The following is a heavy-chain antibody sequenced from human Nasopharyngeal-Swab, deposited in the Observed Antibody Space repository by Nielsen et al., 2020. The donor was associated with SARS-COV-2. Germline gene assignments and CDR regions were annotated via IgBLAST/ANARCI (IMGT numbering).Heavy chain of an antibody. J-gene: IGHJ6*02. CDR2: MNPNSGNT. D-gene: IGHD6-6*01. V-gene: IGHV1-8*01. CDR1: GYTFTSYD. CDR3: ARGSSSSEWAYYYFNMDV. Sequence: ASVKVSCKASGYTFTSYDINWVRQATGQGLEWMGWMNPNSGNTGYAQKFQGRVTMTRDTSISTAYMELSRLRSDDTAVYFCARGSSSSEWAYYYFNMDVWGQGTTVTVSS.